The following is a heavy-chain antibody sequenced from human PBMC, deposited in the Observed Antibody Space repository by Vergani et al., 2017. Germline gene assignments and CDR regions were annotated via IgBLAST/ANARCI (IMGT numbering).Heavy chain of an antibody. J-gene: IGHJ6*03. CDR3: AKGSGYSSGWYDYYYYMDV. V-gene: IGHV3-23*03. Sequence: VQLLESGGGLVQPGGSLRLSCAASGFTFSSYAMSWVRQAPGKGLEWVSVIYSGGSSTYYADSVKGRFTISRDNSKNTLYLQMNSLRAEDTAVYYCAKGSGYSSGWYDYYYYMDVWGKGTTVTVSS. CDR2: IYSGGSST. CDR1: GFTFSSYA. D-gene: IGHD6-19*01.